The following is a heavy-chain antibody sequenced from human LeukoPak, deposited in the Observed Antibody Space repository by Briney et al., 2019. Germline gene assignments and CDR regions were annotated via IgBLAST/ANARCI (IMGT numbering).Heavy chain of an antibody. V-gene: IGHV3-20*04. Sequence: PGGSLRLSCAASGFTFDDYGMSWVRQAPGKGLEWVSGINWNGGSTGYADSVKGRFTISRDNAKNSLYLQMNSLRAEDTALYYCARDPPDRDGGNSDEDYWGQGTLVTVSS. CDR3: ARDPPDRDGGNSDEDY. CDR2: INWNGGST. D-gene: IGHD4-23*01. CDR1: GFTFDDYG. J-gene: IGHJ4*02.